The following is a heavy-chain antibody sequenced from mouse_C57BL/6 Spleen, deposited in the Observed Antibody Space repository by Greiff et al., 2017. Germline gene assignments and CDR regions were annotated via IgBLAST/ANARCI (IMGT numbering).Heavy chain of an antibody. CDR1: GYSITSGYY. D-gene: IGHD1-1*01. CDR3: ARGDTTVVARYFDV. Sequence: EVQLQESGPGLVKPSQSLSLTCSVTGYSITSGYYWNWIRQFPGNKLEWTGYISYDGSNNYNPSLKNRISITRDTSKNQFFLKLNSVTTEDTATYYCARGDTTVVARYFDVWGTGTTVTVSS. J-gene: IGHJ1*03. V-gene: IGHV3-6*01. CDR2: ISYDGSN.